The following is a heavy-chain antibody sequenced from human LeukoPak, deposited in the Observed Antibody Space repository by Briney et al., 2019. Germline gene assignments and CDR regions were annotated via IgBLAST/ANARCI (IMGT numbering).Heavy chain of an antibody. Sequence: GGSLRLSCAASGFTFNDYDISWVRHAPGKGLEWVSGISWNGNHIGYADSVKGRFTISRDNAKKSLYLQMNSLRAEDTALYYCARVQQYDKFDSWGQGTLVTVAS. CDR3: ARVQQYDKFDS. V-gene: IGHV3-20*04. J-gene: IGHJ4*02. D-gene: IGHD3-22*01. CDR2: ISWNGNHI. CDR1: GFTFNDYD.